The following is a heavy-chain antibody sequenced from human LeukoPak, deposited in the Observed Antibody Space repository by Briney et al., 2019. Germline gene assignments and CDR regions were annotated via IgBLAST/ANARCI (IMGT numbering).Heavy chain of an antibody. CDR1: GFTFTNHP. J-gene: IGHJ4*02. CDR2: ISPSGDRT. V-gene: IGHV3-64*02. CDR3: ARTAILRYFDWLLGPFDY. D-gene: IGHD3-9*01. Sequence: GGSLRLSCAASGFTFTNHPMHWVRQASGKRLEYVSAISPSGDRTWYADSVKGRFTISRDNSKNTMYLQMNSLRAEDTAVYYCARTAILRYFDWLLGPFDYWGQGTLVTVSS.